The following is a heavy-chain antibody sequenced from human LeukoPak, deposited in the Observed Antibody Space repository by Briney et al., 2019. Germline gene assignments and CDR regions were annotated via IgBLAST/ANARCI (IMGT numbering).Heavy chain of an antibody. CDR3: ARVRPYSGSYWDAFDI. J-gene: IGHJ3*02. CDR1: GGSFSGYY. D-gene: IGHD1-26*01. Sequence: SETLSLTCAVYGGSFSGYYWSWIRQPPGKGLEWIGEINHSGSTNYNPSLKSRVTISVDTSKNQFSLKLSSVTAADTAVYYCARVRPYSGSYWDAFDIWGQGTMVTVSS. CDR2: INHSGST. V-gene: IGHV4-34*09.